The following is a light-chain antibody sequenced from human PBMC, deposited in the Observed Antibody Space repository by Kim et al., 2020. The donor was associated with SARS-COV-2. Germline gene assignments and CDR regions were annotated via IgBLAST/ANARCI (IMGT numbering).Light chain of an antibody. CDR1: QSVGYN. CDR3: QHDA. Sequence: PAVLSASAGDRVTLSCRASQSVGYNLAWYQQRSGQAPRLLIYGASTRANGIPARFSGSGSGTDFTLTISNLQSEDFAVYYCQHDAFGGGTKLEI. J-gene: IGKJ4*01. V-gene: IGKV3-15*01. CDR2: GAS.